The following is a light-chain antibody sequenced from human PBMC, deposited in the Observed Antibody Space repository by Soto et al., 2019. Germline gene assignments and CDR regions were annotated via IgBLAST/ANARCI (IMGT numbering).Light chain of an antibody. CDR1: QGVRTY. CDR3: LQSYKYPWT. J-gene: IGKJ1*01. Sequence: DIQMTQSPSAMSASVGDRVTITCRASQGVRTYLAWFQQKPGKVPKRLIFSASSLQSGVPSRFSGNGSGTEFTLTISSLQPEDFATFYCLQSYKYPWTLGQGTKVDIK. CDR2: SAS. V-gene: IGKV1-17*03.